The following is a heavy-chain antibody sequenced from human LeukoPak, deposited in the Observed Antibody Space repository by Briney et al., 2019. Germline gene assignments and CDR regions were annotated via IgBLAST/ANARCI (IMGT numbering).Heavy chain of an antibody. D-gene: IGHD1-26*01. Sequence: PGGSLRLSCAASGFTVSSNYMSWVRQAPGKGLDWASVIYSGGNTYYADSVKGRFTISRDNSKNTLYLQMNSLRAEDTAVYYCARDRVGATTNFDYWGQGTLVTVSS. CDR3: ARDRVGATTNFDY. CDR1: GFTVSSNY. CDR2: IYSGGNT. V-gene: IGHV3-53*01. J-gene: IGHJ4*02.